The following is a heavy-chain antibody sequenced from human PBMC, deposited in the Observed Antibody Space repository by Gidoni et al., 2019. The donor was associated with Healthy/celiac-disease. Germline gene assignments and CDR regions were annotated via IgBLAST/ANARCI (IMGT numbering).Heavy chain of an antibody. V-gene: IGHV2-70*01. CDR2: IDWDDDT. CDR1: GFSLSTSGMC. D-gene: IGHD3-10*01. CDR3: AVSFYYYGSGSYYTNNWFDP. J-gene: IGHJ5*02. Sequence: QVTLRESGPALVTPTQTLTLTCTSSGFSLSTSGMCVSWIWQPPGKALEWLALIDWDDDTYYSTSLKTRLTISKDTSKNQVVLTMTNMDPVDTATYYCAVSFYYYGSGSYYTNNWFDPWGQGNLVTVSS.